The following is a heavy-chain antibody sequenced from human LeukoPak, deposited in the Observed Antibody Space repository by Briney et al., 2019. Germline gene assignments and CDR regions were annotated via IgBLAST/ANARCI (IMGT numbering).Heavy chain of an antibody. D-gene: IGHD4-17*01. CDR1: GFTFSLYA. CDR2: VSGSVRPGGSGP. J-gene: IGHJ4*02. Sequence: GGSLRLSCAASGFTFSLYAMSWVRQAPGKGLDWVSSVSGSVRPGGSGPYYADSVKGRFTISRDNSKNTLYLQMNSLRAEDTAVYYCVYYYGDGDYWGQGTLVTVSS. V-gene: IGHV3-23*01. CDR3: VYYYGDGDY.